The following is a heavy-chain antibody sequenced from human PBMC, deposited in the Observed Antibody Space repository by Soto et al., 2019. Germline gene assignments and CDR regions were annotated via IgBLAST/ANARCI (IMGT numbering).Heavy chain of an antibody. CDR3: ARGGGFYGAEKHYYYYVDV. Sequence: ASVKVSCKASGYTFTSYGISWVRQALGQGLVWMGWISAYNGNTNYAQRLQGRVTMTTDTSTSTAYMELRSLRSDDTAVYYCARGGGFYGAEKHYYYYVDVWGKGTTVTVSS. D-gene: IGHD4-17*01. J-gene: IGHJ6*03. CDR2: ISAYNGNT. V-gene: IGHV1-18*01. CDR1: GYTFTSYG.